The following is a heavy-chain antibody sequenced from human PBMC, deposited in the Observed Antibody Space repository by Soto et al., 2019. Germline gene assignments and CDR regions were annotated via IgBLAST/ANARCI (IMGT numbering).Heavy chain of an antibody. CDR2: IIPIFGTA. Sequence: GASVKVPCKASGGTFSSYAISWVRQAPGQGLEWMGGIIPIFGTANYAQKFQGRVTITADESTSTAYMELSSLRSEDTAVYYCARGSHYYDSSGYYHDYWGQGTLVTVSS. D-gene: IGHD3-22*01. V-gene: IGHV1-69*13. CDR3: ARGSHYYDSSGYYHDY. J-gene: IGHJ4*02. CDR1: GGTFSSYA.